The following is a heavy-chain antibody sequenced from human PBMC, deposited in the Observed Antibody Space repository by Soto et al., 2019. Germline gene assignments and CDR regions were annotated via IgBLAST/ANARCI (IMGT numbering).Heavy chain of an antibody. J-gene: IGHJ5*02. CDR1: GGSVSSSSYY. D-gene: IGHD6-19*01. CDR3: ARRGGWYDAGNWFDP. CDR2: IYYSGST. Sequence: SETLSLTCTVSGGSVSSSSYYWGWVRQPPGKGLEWIGSIYYSGSTYYNPSLKSRVNISVDKSKNQFSLKLSSLTAADTAVYYCARRGGWYDAGNWFDPWGQGTLVTVSS. V-gene: IGHV4-39*01.